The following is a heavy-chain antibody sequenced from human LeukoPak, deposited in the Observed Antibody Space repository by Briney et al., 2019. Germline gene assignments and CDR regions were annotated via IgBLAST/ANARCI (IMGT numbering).Heavy chain of an antibody. CDR3: AKGWIQLWPPDY. CDR2: ISWDGGST. Sequence: PGGSLRLSCAASGFTFDDYTMHWVRQAPGKGLEWVSLISWDGGSTYYADSVKGRFTISRDNSKNSLYLQMNSLRTEDTALYYCAKGWIQLWPPDYWGQGTLVTVSS. V-gene: IGHV3-43*01. D-gene: IGHD5-18*01. CDR1: GFTFDDYT. J-gene: IGHJ4*02.